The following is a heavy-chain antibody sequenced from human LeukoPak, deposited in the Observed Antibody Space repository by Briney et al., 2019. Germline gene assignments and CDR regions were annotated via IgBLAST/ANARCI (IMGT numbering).Heavy chain of an antibody. Sequence: AASVKVSCKASGGTFSSYAMSWVRQAPGQGLEWMGGIIPIFGTANYAQKFQGRVTITADESTSTAYMELSSLRSEDTAVYYCAGDCSSTSCYTSHTDYWGQGTLVTVSS. J-gene: IGHJ4*02. V-gene: IGHV1-69*13. CDR2: IIPIFGTA. CDR1: GGTFSSYA. D-gene: IGHD2-2*02. CDR3: AGDCSSTSCYTSHTDY.